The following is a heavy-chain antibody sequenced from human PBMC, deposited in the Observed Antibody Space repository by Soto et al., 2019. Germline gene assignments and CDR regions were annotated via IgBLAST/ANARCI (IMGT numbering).Heavy chain of an antibody. CDR2: INAGNGNT. CDR1: GYTFTSYA. J-gene: IGHJ3*02. CDR3: ARGKAGYNLGLREWWALDI. Sequence: ASVKVSCKASGYTFTSYAIDWVRQAPGQRLGWMGWINAGNGNTKYSQKFQGRVTITRDTSASTAYMELSSLRSEDTAVYYCARGKAGYNLGLREWWALDIWGQGTMVNVSS. D-gene: IGHD5-12*01. V-gene: IGHV1-3*01.